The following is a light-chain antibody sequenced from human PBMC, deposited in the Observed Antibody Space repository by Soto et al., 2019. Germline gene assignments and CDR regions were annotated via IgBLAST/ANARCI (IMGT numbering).Light chain of an antibody. CDR3: QQYYNWPPIT. V-gene: IGKV3-15*01. CDR1: QNIDNS. Sequence: EIVMTQSPATLSVSPGERVIFSCRASQNIDNSLAWYQQRHGQAPRLLFFAASTRASGVPARFSASGSGTDFTFTISSLQSEDFTVYYCQQYYNWPPITFGQGTRLVIK. J-gene: IGKJ5*01. CDR2: AAS.